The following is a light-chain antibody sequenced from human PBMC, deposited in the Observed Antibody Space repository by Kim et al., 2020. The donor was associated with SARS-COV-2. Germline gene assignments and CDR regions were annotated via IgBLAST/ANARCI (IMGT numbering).Light chain of an antibody. CDR2: KDS. V-gene: IGLV3-27*01. J-gene: IGLJ2*01. CDR3: YSAADNNLRV. Sequence: SYELTQPSSVSVSPGQTAWITCSGDALAKKYVRWFQQKPGQAPVVVIYKDSERPLGIPERFSGSSSGTTVTLTISGAQVEDEADYYCYSAADNNLRVFGGGTQLTVL. CDR1: ALAKKY.